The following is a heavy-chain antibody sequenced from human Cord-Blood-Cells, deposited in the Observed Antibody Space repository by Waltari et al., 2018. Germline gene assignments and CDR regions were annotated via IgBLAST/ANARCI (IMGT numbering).Heavy chain of an antibody. CDR2: ISYDGSNK. D-gene: IGHD6-13*01. Sequence: QVQLVESGGGVVQPGRSLRLSCAASGFTFSSYGMHWVRQAPGKGLEWVAVISYDGSNKYYADSVKGRFTISRDNSKNTLYLQMNSLRAEDTAVYYCAKDWAAAGVGVGYYFDYWGQGTLVTVSS. CDR1: GFTFSSYG. J-gene: IGHJ4*02. CDR3: AKDWAAAGVGVGYYFDY. V-gene: IGHV3-30*18.